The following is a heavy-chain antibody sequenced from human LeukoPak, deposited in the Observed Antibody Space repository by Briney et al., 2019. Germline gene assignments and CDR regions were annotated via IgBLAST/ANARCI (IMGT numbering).Heavy chain of an antibody. V-gene: IGHV4-34*01. D-gene: IGHD2-8*01. CDR3: AREGKGDCTNGVCPYYYYMDV. Sequence: SETPSLTCAVYGGSFSGYYWSWIRQPPGKGLEWIGEINHSGSTNYNPSLKSRVTISVDTSKNQFSLKLSSVTAADTAVYYCAREGKGDCTNGVCPYYYYMDVWGKGTTVTVSS. CDR2: INHSGST. CDR1: GGSFSGYY. J-gene: IGHJ6*03.